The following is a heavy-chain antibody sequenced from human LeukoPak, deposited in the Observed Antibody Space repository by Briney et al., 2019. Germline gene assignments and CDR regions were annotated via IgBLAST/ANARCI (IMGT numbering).Heavy chain of an antibody. D-gene: IGHD2-2*01. Sequence: GGSLRLSCAASGFTFRSYGMSWVRQAPGKGLEWVSGISGSGRNTYYANSVKGRFTISRDNSKNTLYLQMNSLRAEDTAVYHCARDPLGCSSTSCNGVFDFWGQGTLVTVSS. V-gene: IGHV3-23*01. CDR3: ARDPLGCSSTSCNGVFDF. CDR1: GFTFRSYG. J-gene: IGHJ4*02. CDR2: ISGSGRNT.